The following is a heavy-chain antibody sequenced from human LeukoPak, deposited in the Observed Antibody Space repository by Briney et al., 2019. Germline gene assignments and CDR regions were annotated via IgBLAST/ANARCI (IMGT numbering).Heavy chain of an antibody. J-gene: IGHJ4*02. D-gene: IGHD6-19*01. CDR1: GFTFIDYN. CDR2: IGIRGDT. CDR3: ARGGIQVSGIDEFDY. V-gene: IGHV3-13*01. Sequence: GGSLRLSCAASGFTFIDYNMHWVRQAIGKGLEWVSAIGIRGDTHYSGSVKGRFTISRENAESSLYLQMNSLRAEDTAVYYCARGGIQVSGIDEFDYWGQGTLVTVSS.